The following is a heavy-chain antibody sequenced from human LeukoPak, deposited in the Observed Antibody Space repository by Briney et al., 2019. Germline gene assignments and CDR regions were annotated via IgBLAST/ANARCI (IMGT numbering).Heavy chain of an antibody. Sequence: ASVKVSCKASGYTFTSYGISWVRQAPGQGLEWMGWISAYNGNTNYAQKLQGRVTITTDESTSTAYMELSSLRSEDTAVYYCASNLAVAGTGAGNWFDPWGQGTLVTVSS. V-gene: IGHV1-18*01. CDR2: ISAYNGNT. CDR1: GYTFTSYG. D-gene: IGHD6-19*01. CDR3: ASNLAVAGTGAGNWFDP. J-gene: IGHJ5*02.